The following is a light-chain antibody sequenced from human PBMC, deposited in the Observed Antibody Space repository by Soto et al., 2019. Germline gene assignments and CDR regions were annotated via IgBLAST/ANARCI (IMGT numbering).Light chain of an antibody. Sequence: EIVLTQSPATLSLSPGERATLSCRASETANSYLAWYQQKPGQAPRLLIYDVFKRATGIPARFSGSGSGTDFTLAISSLEPDDFAVYYCQHRSSWPFTFGPGTKVEIK. CDR1: ETANSY. V-gene: IGKV3-11*01. CDR2: DVF. J-gene: IGKJ3*01. CDR3: QHRSSWPFT.